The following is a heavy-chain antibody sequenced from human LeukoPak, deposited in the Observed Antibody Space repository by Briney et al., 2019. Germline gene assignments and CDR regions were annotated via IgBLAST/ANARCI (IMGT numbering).Heavy chain of an antibody. J-gene: IGHJ5*02. CDR3: ARDQSSSFSNWFDP. CDR2: IYYSGST. CDR1: GGSISSYY. D-gene: IGHD2-2*01. V-gene: IGHV4-59*12. Sequence: SETLSLTCTVSGGSISSYYWSWIRQPPGKGLEWIGYIYYSGSTNYNPSLKSRVTISVDTSKNQFSLKLSSVTAADTAVYYCARDQSSSFSNWFDPWGQGTLVTVSS.